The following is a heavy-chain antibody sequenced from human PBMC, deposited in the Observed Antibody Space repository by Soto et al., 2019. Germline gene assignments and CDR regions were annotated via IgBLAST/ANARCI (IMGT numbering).Heavy chain of an antibody. CDR3: ARGRYGDY. J-gene: IGHJ4*02. D-gene: IGHD1-1*01. Sequence: QVHLVQSGAEVKKPEASVKVSCKGSGYGFTTYGITWVRQAPGQGLEWMAWISAHNGNTNYAQKLQGRVTVTRDTSTSTAYMELRSLRSDDTAVYSCARGRYGDYWGQGALVTVSS. CDR2: ISAHNGNT. V-gene: IGHV1-18*01. CDR1: GYGFTTYG.